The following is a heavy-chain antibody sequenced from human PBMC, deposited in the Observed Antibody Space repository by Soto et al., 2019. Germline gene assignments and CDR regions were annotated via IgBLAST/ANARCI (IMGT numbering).Heavy chain of an antibody. CDR1: GLSITDSEMG. D-gene: IGHD6-19*01. Sequence: QVTLKESGPVLVKPTETLTLRCTVSGLSITDSEMGVSWIRQPPGQPLEWLANIDSRGEKSYRTFLKNRLAISKNNSKSQIAPTMKNMDLADTATSYCARRHLSVAVSPWFDPWGQGIPVTVSS. J-gene: IGHJ5*02. CDR2: IDSRGEK. V-gene: IGHV2-26*01. CDR3: ARRHLSVAVSPWFDP.